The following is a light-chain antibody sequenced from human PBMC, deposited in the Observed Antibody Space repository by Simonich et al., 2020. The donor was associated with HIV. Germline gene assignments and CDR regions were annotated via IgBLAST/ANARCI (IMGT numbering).Light chain of an antibody. J-gene: IGLJ3*02. CDR3: QSAASSGTYWV. Sequence: SYELAQPPSVSGSPGQTARITCSGNALPKQYAYWYQQTPGQAPVLGIYKDSERPSGIPERFSGSSSGTTVTLTISGVQAEDEADYYCQSAASSGTYWVFGGGTKVTVL. V-gene: IGLV3-25*03. CDR1: ALPKQY. CDR2: KDS.